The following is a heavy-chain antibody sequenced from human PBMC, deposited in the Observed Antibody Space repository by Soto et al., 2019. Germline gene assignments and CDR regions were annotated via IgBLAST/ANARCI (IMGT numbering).Heavy chain of an antibody. J-gene: IGHJ5*02. CDR2: IYYSGST. V-gene: IGHV4-31*03. CDR1: GGSISSGGYY. Sequence: QVQLQESGPGLVKPSQTLSLTCTVSGGSISSGGYYWSWIRQHPGKGLEWIGYIYYSGSTYYNPSLKSRVTISVDTSKNQFSLKLRSVTAADTAVYYCARWGGSGSPPRWFDPWGQGTLVTVSS. CDR3: ARWGGSGSPPRWFDP. D-gene: IGHD3-10*01.